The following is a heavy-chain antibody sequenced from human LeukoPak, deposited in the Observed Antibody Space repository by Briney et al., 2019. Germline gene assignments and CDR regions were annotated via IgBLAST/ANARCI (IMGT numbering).Heavy chain of an antibody. CDR1: GGSINSGGTS. Sequence: SETLSLTCVVSGGSINSGGTSWNWIRQSPGKGLEWIGSLSHSGSTYTNPSLTSRVTILGDKSKNQFYLKLSSVTAVDAAVYFCARGLRFAGNSYFDFWGQGTLVSVSS. D-gene: IGHD4-23*01. CDR3: ARGLRFAGNSYFDF. V-gene: IGHV4-30-2*06. CDR2: LSHSGST. J-gene: IGHJ4*02.